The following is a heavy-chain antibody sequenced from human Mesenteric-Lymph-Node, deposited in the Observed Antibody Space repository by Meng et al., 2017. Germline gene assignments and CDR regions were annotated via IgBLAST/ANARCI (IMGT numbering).Heavy chain of an antibody. Sequence: SGPMLVKPTQTLTLTCTFSGFSLSTSGVGVGWIRQPPGKALEWLALIYWNDDKRYSPSLKSRLTITNNTSKNQVVLTVTNMDPVDTATYYCARCAYCYVSGSYYPLDYWGQGTLVTVSS. D-gene: IGHD3-10*01. J-gene: IGHJ4*02. CDR2: IYWNDDK. CDR1: GFSLSTSGVG. V-gene: IGHV2-5*01. CDR3: ARCAYCYVSGSYYPLDY.